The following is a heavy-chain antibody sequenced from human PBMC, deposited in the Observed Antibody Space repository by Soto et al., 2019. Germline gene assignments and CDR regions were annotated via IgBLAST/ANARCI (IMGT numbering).Heavy chain of an antibody. CDR2: IYSGGST. J-gene: IGHJ5*02. V-gene: IGHV3-53*01. D-gene: IGHD2-21*02. CDR1: GFTVSSNY. CDR3: ARGGLAYCGGDCYH. Sequence: GGSLRLSCAASGFTVSSNYMSWVRQAPGKGLEWVSVIYSGGSTYYADSVKGRFTISRDNSKNTLYLQMNSLRAEDTAVYYCARGGLAYCGGDCYHWGQGTLVTVSS.